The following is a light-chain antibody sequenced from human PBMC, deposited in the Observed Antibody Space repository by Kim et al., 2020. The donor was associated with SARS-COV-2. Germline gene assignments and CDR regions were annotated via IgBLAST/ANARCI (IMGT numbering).Light chain of an antibody. V-gene: IGLV3-27*01. J-gene: IGLJ3*02. CDR1: VLAKRY. CDR3: YSAADNNWL. CDR2: KDS. Sequence: SVFPGQTARITCSGDVLAKRYARWFQQKPGQAPLLVIYKDSKRPSGIPERFSGSSSGTTVTLTTSGAQVEDEADYYCYSAADNNWLFGGGTQLTVL.